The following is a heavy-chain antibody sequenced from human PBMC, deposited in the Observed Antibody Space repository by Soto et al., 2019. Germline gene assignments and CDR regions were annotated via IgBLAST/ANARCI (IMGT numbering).Heavy chain of an antibody. CDR2: IIPIFGTA. CDR1: GGTFSSYA. V-gene: IGHV1-69*13. D-gene: IGHD1-26*01. CDR3: ARGATKPLYYYGVDV. J-gene: IGHJ6*02. Sequence: SVKVSCKASGGTFSSYAISWVRQAPGQGLEWMGGIIPIFGTANYAQKFQGRVTITADESTSTAYMELSSLRSEDTAVYYCARGATKPLYYYGVDVWGQGTTVTVSS.